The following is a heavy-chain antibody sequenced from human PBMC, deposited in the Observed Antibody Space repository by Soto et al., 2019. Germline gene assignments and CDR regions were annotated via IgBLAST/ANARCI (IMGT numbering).Heavy chain of an antibody. CDR3: ARRQHSRFLPQGFDP. CDR2: IYHSGST. Sequence: QVQLQESGPGLVKPSGTLSLTCAVSGGSISSSNWWSWVRQPPGKGLEWIGEIYHSGSTNYNPSLKSRVTISVDKSKNQFSLKLSAVTAADTAVYYCARRQHSRFLPQGFDPWGQGTLVTVSS. D-gene: IGHD3-3*01. J-gene: IGHJ5*02. V-gene: IGHV4-4*02. CDR1: GGSISSSNW.